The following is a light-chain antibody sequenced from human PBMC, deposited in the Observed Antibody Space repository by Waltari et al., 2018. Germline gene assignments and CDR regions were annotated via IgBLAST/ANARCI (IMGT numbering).Light chain of an antibody. J-gene: IGLJ2*01. V-gene: IGLV2-14*01. Sequence: QSALTQPASVSGSPGPSITSHCPGTSRDGGGSNYVSWDQQHPGKAPKLSIYDVIKRPSGVSNRFSGSKSGNTASLTISGLQAEDEADYYCSSYASSSVVFGGGTKLTVL. CDR3: SSYASSSVV. CDR1: SRDGGGSNY. CDR2: DVI.